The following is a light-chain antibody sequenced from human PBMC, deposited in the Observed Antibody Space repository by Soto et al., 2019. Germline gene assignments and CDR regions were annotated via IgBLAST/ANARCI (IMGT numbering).Light chain of an antibody. CDR2: YDD. J-gene: IGLJ2*01. CDR3: AARDDRLNGRV. CDR1: SSNIGDNA. V-gene: IGLV1-36*01. Sequence: QSVLIQQPSVSGAPGQTVTISCSGSSSNIGDNAVTWYQQVPGKAPRLLIYYDDLLPSGVSDRFSGSKSGTSASLAISGLQPDDEADYYCAARDDRLNGRVFGGGTKLTVL.